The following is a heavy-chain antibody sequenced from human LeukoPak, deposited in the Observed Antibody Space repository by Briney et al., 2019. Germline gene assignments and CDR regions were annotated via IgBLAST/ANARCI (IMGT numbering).Heavy chain of an antibody. D-gene: IGHD3-16*01. CDR2: INHSGST. CDR3: ARGRGRMNWSDP. Sequence: SETLSLTCAVYGGSFSGYYWSWIRQPPGKGLEWIGEINHSGSTNYNPSLKSRVTISVDTSKNQFSLKLSSVTAADTAVYYCARGRGRMNWSDPWGQETLVTVSS. CDR1: GGSFSGYY. J-gene: IGHJ5*02. V-gene: IGHV4-34*01.